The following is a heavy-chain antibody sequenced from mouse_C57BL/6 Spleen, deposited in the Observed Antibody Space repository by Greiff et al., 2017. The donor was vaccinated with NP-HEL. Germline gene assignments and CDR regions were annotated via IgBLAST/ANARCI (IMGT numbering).Heavy chain of an antibody. V-gene: IGHV2-2*01. CDR3: ARKGSGSSYWYFDV. Sequence: QVQLQQSGPGLVQPSQSLSITCTVSGFSLTSYGVHWVRQSPGKGLEWLGVIWSGGSTDYNAAFISRLSISKDNSKSQVFFKMNSLQADDTAIYYCARKGSGSSYWYFDVWGTGTTVTVSS. CDR1: GFSLTSYG. D-gene: IGHD1-1*01. J-gene: IGHJ1*03. CDR2: IWSGGST.